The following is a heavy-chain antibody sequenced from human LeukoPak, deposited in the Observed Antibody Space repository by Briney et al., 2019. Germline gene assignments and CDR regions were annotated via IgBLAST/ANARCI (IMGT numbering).Heavy chain of an antibody. J-gene: IGHJ6*04. Sequence: PSETPSLTCTVSGGSISSGSYYWSWIRQPAGKGLEWIGRIYTSGSTNYNPSLKSRVTISVDTSKNQFSLKLSSVTAADTAVYYCAITYYDFWSGSDVWGKGTTVTVSS. CDR1: GGSISSGSYY. CDR3: AITYYDFWSGSDV. V-gene: IGHV4-61*02. CDR2: IYTSGST. D-gene: IGHD3-3*01.